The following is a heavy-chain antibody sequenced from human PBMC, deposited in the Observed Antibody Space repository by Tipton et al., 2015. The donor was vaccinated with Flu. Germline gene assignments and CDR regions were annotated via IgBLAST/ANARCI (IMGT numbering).Heavy chain of an antibody. CDR1: GFAFSIYA. CDR2: IRYHGNNQ. D-gene: IGHD4/OR15-4a*01. J-gene: IGHJ2*01. V-gene: IGHV3-30*02. Sequence: GSLRLSCAASGFAFSIYAMSWVRQAPGKGLEWVAFIRYHGNNQYYAESVKGRFTISRDNFKDTLYLQMNSLRPEETAVYYCTRDLIDDGGRGRYFDLWGRGTQVTVSS. CDR3: TRDLIDDGGRGRYFDL.